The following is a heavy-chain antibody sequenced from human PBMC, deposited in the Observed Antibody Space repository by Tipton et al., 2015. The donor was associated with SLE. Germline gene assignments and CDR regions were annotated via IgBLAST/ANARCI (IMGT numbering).Heavy chain of an antibody. V-gene: IGHV4-61*02. Sequence: TLSLTCTVSGGSISSGSYYWSWIRQPAGKGLEWIGRIYTSGSTNYNPSLKSRVTISVDTSKNQFSLKPSSVTAADTAMYYCAGDIAAACIDYWGQGTLVTVSS. CDR3: AGDIAAACIDY. CDR2: IYTSGST. CDR1: GGSISSGSYY. J-gene: IGHJ4*02. D-gene: IGHD6-13*01.